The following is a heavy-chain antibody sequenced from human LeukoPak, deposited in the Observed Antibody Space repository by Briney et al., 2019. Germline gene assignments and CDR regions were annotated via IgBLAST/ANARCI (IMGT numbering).Heavy chain of an antibody. CDR1: GGSISSYY. D-gene: IGHD7-27*01. J-gene: IGHJ6*02. CDR3: ARGTGNWGPYYYYGMDV. Sequence: SETLSLTCTVSGGSISSYYWSWIRQPPGKGLEWIGYIYYSGSTNYNPSLKSRVTISVDTSKNQFSLKLSSVTAADTAVYYCARGTGNWGPYYYYGMDVWGQGTTVTVSS. V-gene: IGHV4-59*01. CDR2: IYYSGST.